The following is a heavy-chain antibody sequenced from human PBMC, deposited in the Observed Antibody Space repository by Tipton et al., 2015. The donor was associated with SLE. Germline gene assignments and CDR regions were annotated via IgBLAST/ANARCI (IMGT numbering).Heavy chain of an antibody. CDR3: ASGFGELLIPQY. Sequence: TLSLTCTVSGGSISSYYWSWIRQPPEKGLEWIGSIYYSGNTYYNPSLKSRVSVSIDSSKNQFSLRLSSVTAADTAVYYCASGFGELLIPQYWGQGALVTVSS. V-gene: IGHV4-59*05. CDR2: IYYSGNT. D-gene: IGHD3-10*01. CDR1: GGSISSYY. J-gene: IGHJ4*02.